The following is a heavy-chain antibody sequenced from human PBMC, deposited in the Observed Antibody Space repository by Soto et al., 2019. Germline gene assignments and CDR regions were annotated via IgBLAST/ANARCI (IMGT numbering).Heavy chain of an antibody. CDR2: IDPNSGGT. J-gene: IGHJ3*02. CDR3: AMSSTSCHTNGVCYIDDAFDI. Sequence: QVQLVQSGAEVKKPGASVKVSCKASGYTFTGYYMHWVRQAPGQGLEWMGWIDPNSGGTNYAQKFQGRVTMTRDTSISTAYMELSRLRSDDTAVYYCAMSSTSCHTNGVCYIDDAFDIWGQGTMVTVSS. V-gene: IGHV1-2*02. D-gene: IGHD2-8*01. CDR1: GYTFTGYY.